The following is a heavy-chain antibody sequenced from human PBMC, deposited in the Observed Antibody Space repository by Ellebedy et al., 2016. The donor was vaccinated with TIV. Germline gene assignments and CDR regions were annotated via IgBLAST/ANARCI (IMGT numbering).Heavy chain of an antibody. CDR3: ARRPGGYSSSGATGPFDY. V-gene: IGHV1-69*13. CDR1: RGTFSSYA. Sequence: SVKVSXKASRGTFSSYAISWVRQAPGQGLEWMGGIIPIFGTANYAQKFQGRVTITADESTSTAYMELSSLRSEDTAVYYCARRPGGYSSSGATGPFDYWGQGTLVTVSS. J-gene: IGHJ4*02. CDR2: IIPIFGTA. D-gene: IGHD6-6*01.